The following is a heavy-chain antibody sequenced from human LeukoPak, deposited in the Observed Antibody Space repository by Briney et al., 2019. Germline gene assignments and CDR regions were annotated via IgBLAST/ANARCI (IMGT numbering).Heavy chain of an antibody. Sequence: GGSLRLSCAASGFTFSSYSMNWVRQAPGKGLEWVSSISSSSSYIYYADSVKGRFTISRDNAKNSLYLQMNSLRAEDTAVYYCARDFVIAAAGDYFDYWGQGTLVTVSS. CDR1: GFTFSSYS. V-gene: IGHV3-21*01. CDR2: ISSSSSYI. CDR3: ARDFVIAAAGDYFDY. J-gene: IGHJ4*02. D-gene: IGHD6-13*01.